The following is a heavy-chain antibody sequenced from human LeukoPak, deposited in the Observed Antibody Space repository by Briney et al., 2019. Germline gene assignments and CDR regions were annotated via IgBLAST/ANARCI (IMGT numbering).Heavy chain of an antibody. CDR1: GFSFSGHY. V-gene: IGHV3-11*01. CDR3: ARSVMTAAGAIDY. Sequence: GGSLRLSCVAFGFSFSGHYMTWIRQAPGKGLEWVSYISGSGERTYYGDSGKGRFTISRDNAKRSLDLQMNSLRTDDTAIYYCARSVMTAAGAIDYWGQGTLVTVSS. CDR2: ISGSGERT. D-gene: IGHD6-25*01. J-gene: IGHJ4*02.